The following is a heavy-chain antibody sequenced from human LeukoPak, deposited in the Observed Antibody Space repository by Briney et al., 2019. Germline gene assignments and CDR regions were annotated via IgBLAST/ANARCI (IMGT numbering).Heavy chain of an antibody. V-gene: IGHV5-10-1*01. CDR2: IDPSDSYT. CDR1: GYSFTSYW. D-gene: IGHD6-13*01. J-gene: IGHJ5*02. Sequence: GEALRISFKGSGYSFTSYWISWGRPMPGKGLGWRGRIDPSDSYTNYSPSFQGHVTISADRSISTAYLQWSSLKASDTAMYYCARTYSSSWYWFDPWGQGTLVTVSS. CDR3: ARTYSSSWYWFDP.